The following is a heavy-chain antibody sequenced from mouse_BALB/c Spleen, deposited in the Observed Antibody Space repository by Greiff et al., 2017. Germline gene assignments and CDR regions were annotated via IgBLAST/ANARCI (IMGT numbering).Heavy chain of an antibody. CDR3: ARGGFYYDYDGFAY. Sequence: EVQLVESGGGLVKPGGSLKLSCAASGFTFSDYYMYWVRQTPEKRLEWVATISDGGSYTYYPDSVKGRFTISRDNAKNNLYLQMSSLKSEDTAMYYCARGGFYYDYDGFAYWGQGTLVTVSA. CDR2: ISDGGSYT. V-gene: IGHV5-4*02. J-gene: IGHJ3*01. D-gene: IGHD2-4*01. CDR1: GFTFSDYY.